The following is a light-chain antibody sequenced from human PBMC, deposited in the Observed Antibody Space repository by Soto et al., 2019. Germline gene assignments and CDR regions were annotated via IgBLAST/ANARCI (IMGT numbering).Light chain of an antibody. CDR2: DAS. J-gene: IGKJ5*01. Sequence: EIVMTQSPVTLSVSPGERATLSCRAIQSVLSNLAWYQQKPGQSPRLLIYDASNRVTGIPARFRGSGSGTDFTLTISSLEPDDFAVYYCQQRSNWPPEITFGQGTRLEIK. CDR1: QSVLSN. CDR3: QQRSNWPPEIT. V-gene: IGKV3-11*01.